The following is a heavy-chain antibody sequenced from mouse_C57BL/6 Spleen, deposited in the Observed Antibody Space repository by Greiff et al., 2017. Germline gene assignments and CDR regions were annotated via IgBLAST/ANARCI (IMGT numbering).Heavy chain of an antibody. Sequence: EVQVVESGGGLVQPGGSLKLSCAASGFTFSDYYMYWVRQTPEKRLEWVAYISNGGGSTYYPDTVKGRFTISRENAKNTLYLQMSRLKSEDTAMYYCARHAGTGFDYWGQGTTLTVSS. D-gene: IGHD4-1*01. CDR2: ISNGGGST. V-gene: IGHV5-12*01. CDR1: GFTFSDYY. CDR3: ARHAGTGFDY. J-gene: IGHJ2*01.